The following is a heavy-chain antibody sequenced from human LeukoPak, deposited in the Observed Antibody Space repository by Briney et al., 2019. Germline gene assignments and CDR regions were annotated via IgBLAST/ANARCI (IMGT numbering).Heavy chain of an antibody. J-gene: IGHJ4*02. CDR3: ARQGGPYDSSGYYYFDY. CDR1: GFTFSSYS. V-gene: IGHV3-21*01. Sequence: GGYLRLYCAASGFTFSSYSMNWVRQAPGKGLEWVSSISSSSSYIYYADSVKGRFTISRDNAKNSLYLQMNSLRAEDTAVYYCARQGGPYDSSGYYYFDYWGQGTLVTVSS. D-gene: IGHD3-22*01. CDR2: ISSSSSYI.